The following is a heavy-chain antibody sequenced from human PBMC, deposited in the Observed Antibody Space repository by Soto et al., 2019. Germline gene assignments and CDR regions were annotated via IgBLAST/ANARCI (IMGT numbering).Heavy chain of an antibody. D-gene: IGHD3-10*01. CDR1: GFSLSTSGVG. CDR3: VRDSYGSGYGMDV. CDR2: IYWDDDT. Sequence: QITLKEYGPTLVKPTQTLTLTCTFSGFSLSTSGVGVGWIRQPPGKALEWLGIIYWDDDTRYSPSLRDRLTVTKDTSKHQVVLTMTNMDPVDTATYYCVRDSYGSGYGMDVWGQGTTVTVSS. J-gene: IGHJ6*01. V-gene: IGHV2-5*02.